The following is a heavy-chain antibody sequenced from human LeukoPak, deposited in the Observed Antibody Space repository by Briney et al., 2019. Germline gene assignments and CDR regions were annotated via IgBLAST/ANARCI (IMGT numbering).Heavy chain of an antibody. Sequence: SETLSLTCSVPGVSTRSYFGSWIRHTPGEGLEWIGFMSYSGVNNYNLSLKSRVTIYLDESRNKFPLRLNSVTDSDTAIYCCTRKEGACGYGSSGFDSWGQGILVTASS. CDR3: TRKEGACGYGSSGFDS. J-gene: IGHJ4*02. CDR1: GVSTRSYF. V-gene: IGHV4-59*13. D-gene: IGHD3-10*01. CDR2: MSYSGVN.